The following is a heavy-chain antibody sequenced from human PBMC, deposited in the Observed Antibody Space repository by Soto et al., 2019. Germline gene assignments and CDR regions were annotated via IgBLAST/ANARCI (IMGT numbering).Heavy chain of an antibody. CDR1: GFTFSSYS. D-gene: IGHD2-2*01. J-gene: IGHJ5*02. CDR3: AREYCSSTSCLNWFDP. V-gene: IGHV3-48*01. CDR2: ISSSSSTI. Sequence: GGSLRLSCAASGFTFSSYSMNWVRQAPGKGLEWVSYISSSSSTIYYADSVKGRFTISRDNAKNSLYLQMNSLRAGDTAVYYFAREYCSSTSCLNWFDPWGQGTLVTVSS.